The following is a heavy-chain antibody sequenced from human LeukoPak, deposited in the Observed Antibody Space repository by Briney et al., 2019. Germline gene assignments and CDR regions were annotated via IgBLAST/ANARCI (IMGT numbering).Heavy chain of an antibody. J-gene: IGHJ4*02. CDR2: ISYDGSNK. Sequence: GRSLRLSCAASGFTFSSYAMHWVRQAPGKGLEWVAVISYDGSNKYYADSVKGRFTISRDNSKNTLYLQMNSLRAEDTAVYYCAREGGGGDDYGDYDVETFDYWGQGTLVTVSS. CDR1: GFTFSSYA. D-gene: IGHD4-17*01. CDR3: AREGGGGDDYGDYDVETFDY. V-gene: IGHV3-30-3*01.